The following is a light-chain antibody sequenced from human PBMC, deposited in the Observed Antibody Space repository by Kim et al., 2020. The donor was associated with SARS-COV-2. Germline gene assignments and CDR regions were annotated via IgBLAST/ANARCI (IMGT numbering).Light chain of an antibody. V-gene: IGKV3-15*01. CDR3: QQFYNWPPIT. Sequence: SPGERATLSYRDSQSVSSNLAWYQQKPGQAPRLLLYGASTRATGVPARFSGSGSGTEFTLTISSLQSEDSAVYYCQQFYNWPPITFGQGTRLEIK. CDR2: GAS. J-gene: IGKJ5*01. CDR1: QSVSSN.